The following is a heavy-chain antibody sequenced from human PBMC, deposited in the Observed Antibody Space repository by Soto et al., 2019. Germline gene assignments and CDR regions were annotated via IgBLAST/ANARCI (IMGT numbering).Heavy chain of an antibody. CDR2: IYYSGST. CDR3: ARDPTYYYDSSGPTARGGMDV. J-gene: IGHJ6*02. Sequence: PSETLSLTCTVSGGSISSGGYHWSWIRQHSGKGLEWIGYIYYSGSTYYNPSLESRVTISVDTSKNQFSLKLSSVTAADTAVYYCARDPTYYYDSSGPTARGGMDVWGQGTTVTVSS. CDR1: GGSISSGGYH. D-gene: IGHD3-22*01. V-gene: IGHV4-31*03.